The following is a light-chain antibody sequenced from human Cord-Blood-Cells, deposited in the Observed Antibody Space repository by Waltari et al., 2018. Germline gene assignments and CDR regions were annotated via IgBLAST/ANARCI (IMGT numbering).Light chain of an antibody. V-gene: IGLV2-8*01. CDR1: STDVGGYNS. CDR3: SSYAGSNNYV. Sequence: QSALTQPPSASGSPGQSVTISCTGTSTDVGGYNSVSWYQQHPDKAPKLMIYEVSNRPSGVPDRFSGSKSGNTASLTVSGLQAEDEADYYCSSYAGSNNYVFGTGTKVTVL. CDR2: EVS. J-gene: IGLJ1*01.